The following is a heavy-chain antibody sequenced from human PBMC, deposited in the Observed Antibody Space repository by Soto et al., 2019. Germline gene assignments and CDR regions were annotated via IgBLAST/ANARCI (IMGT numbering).Heavy chain of an antibody. D-gene: IGHD2-15*01. J-gene: IGHJ6*02. V-gene: IGHV1-69*13. Sequence: SVKVSCKASGGTFSSYAISWVRQAPGQGLEWMGGIIPIFGTANYAQKFQGRVTITADESTSTAYMELSSLRSEDTAVYYCARGYCSGGSCYSYYYYGMDVWGQGTTVTVSS. CDR2: IIPIFGTA. CDR3: ARGYCSGGSCYSYYYYGMDV. CDR1: GGTFSSYA.